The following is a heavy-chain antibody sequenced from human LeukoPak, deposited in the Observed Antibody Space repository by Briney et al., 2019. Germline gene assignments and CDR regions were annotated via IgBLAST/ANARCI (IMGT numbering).Heavy chain of an antibody. D-gene: IGHD3-22*01. CDR2: IYPGGSDT. Sequence: GESLKISCKGSGYSFTSYWIGWVRQMPGKGPEWMGIIYPGGSDTRYSPSFQGQVTISADKSISTAYLQWSSLKASDTAMYYCARQAGPYYDSSGYPDHWGQGTLVTVSS. V-gene: IGHV5-51*01. CDR3: ARQAGPYYDSSGYPDH. J-gene: IGHJ4*02. CDR1: GYSFTSYW.